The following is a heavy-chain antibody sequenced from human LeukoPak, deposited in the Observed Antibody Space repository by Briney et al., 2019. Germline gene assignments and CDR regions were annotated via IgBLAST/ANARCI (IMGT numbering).Heavy chain of an antibody. CDR1: GGSISSSSYY. CDR2: IYYSGST. V-gene: IGHV4-39*07. Sequence: PSETLSLTCTVSGGSISSSSYYWGWIRQPPGKGLEWTGSIYYSGSTYYNPSLKSRVTISVDTSKNQFSLKLSSVTAADTAVYYCAREEELYYFDYWGQGTLVTVSS. J-gene: IGHJ4*02. CDR3: AREEELYYFDY. D-gene: IGHD2-15*01.